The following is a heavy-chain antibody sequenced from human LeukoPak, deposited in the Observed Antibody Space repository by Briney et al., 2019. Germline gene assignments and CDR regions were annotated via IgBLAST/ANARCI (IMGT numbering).Heavy chain of an antibody. Sequence: SETLSLTCAVSGGSISSGGYSWSWIRQPPGKGLGWIGYIYHSGSTYYNPSLKSRVTISVDRSRNQFSLKLSSVTAADTAVYYCASGDFWSGIDYWGQGTLVTVSS. CDR1: GGSISSGGYS. J-gene: IGHJ4*02. D-gene: IGHD3-3*01. V-gene: IGHV4-30-2*01. CDR3: ASGDFWSGIDY. CDR2: IYHSGST.